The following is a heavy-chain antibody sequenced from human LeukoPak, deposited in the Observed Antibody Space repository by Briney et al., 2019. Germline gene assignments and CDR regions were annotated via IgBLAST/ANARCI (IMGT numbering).Heavy chain of an antibody. CDR3: AKDGTLGGVIAAAGLDY. D-gene: IGHD6-13*01. V-gene: IGHV3-23*01. J-gene: IGHJ4*02. CDR1: GFPFTNYA. Sequence: GSLRLSCAASGFPFTNYAMSWVRQAPGKGLQWVSAISGSGGSTYYADSVKGRFTISRDNSKNTLYLQMNSLRVEDTAVYYCAKDGTLGGVIAAAGLDYWGQGTLVTVSS. CDR2: ISGSGGST.